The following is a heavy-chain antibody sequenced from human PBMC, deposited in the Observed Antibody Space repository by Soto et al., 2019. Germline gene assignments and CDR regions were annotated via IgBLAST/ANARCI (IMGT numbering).Heavy chain of an antibody. J-gene: IGHJ6*02. V-gene: IGHV3-72*01. D-gene: IGHD2-21*01. CDR2: IRNKVNSYTT. CDR3: ARHIPYHGKDV. Sequence: EVQLVESGGGLVQPGGSLRLSCAASGFTFSDHYIDWVRQAPGKGLEWVGRIRNKVNSYTTEYAASVKGRFTISRDDSKNSLYLQMNSLKTEDTAVYYCARHIPYHGKDVWGQGTTVTVSS. CDR1: GFTFSDHY.